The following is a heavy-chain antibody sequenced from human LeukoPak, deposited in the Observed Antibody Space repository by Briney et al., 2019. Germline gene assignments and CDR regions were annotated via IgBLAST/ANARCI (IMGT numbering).Heavy chain of an antibody. CDR2: IYYSGST. V-gene: IGHV4-59*08. Sequence: SETLSLTCAVYGGSFSGYYWSWIRQPPGKGLEWIGYIYYSGSTNYNPSLKSRVTISVDTSKNQFSLKLSSVTAADTAVYYCARRSRSDFWSGIYFDYWGQGTLVTVSS. CDR3: ARRSRSDFWSGIYFDY. D-gene: IGHD3-3*01. CDR1: GGSFSGYY. J-gene: IGHJ4*02.